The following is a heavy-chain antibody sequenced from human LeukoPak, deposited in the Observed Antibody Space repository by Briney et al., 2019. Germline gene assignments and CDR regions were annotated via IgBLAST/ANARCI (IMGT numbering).Heavy chain of an antibody. CDR1: GFTFSSYW. J-gene: IGHJ4*02. V-gene: IGHV3-7*01. CDR3: ARDEKSGYYVY. Sequence: GGSLRLSCAASGFTFSSYWMSWVRKAPGGGLGWVANIKQDGSMKQYVDSVRGRFTISRDNAKSSLYLQMSSLKAEDSAVYYCARDEKSGYYVYWGQGTLVTVSS. D-gene: IGHD2/OR15-2a*01. CDR2: IKQDGSMK.